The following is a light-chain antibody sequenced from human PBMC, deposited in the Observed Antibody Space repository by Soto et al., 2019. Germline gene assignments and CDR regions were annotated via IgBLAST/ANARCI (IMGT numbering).Light chain of an antibody. CDR3: QQYSSYSRT. CDR2: KAS. Sequence: DIQMTQSPSTLSASVGDRVTITCRASQSISTWLAWYQQKPGEAPKLLIYKASSLESGVPSRFSGSGSGTEFTLTISSLQPDDFATYYCQQYSSYSRTFGQGTKVEIK. J-gene: IGKJ1*01. CDR1: QSISTW. V-gene: IGKV1-5*03.